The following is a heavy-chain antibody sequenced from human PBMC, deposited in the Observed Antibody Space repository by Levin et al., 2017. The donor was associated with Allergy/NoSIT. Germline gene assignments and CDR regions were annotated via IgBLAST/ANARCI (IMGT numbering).Heavy chain of an antibody. J-gene: IGHJ6*02. V-gene: IGHV3-33*01. D-gene: IGHD3-3*01. Sequence: GGSLRLSCAASGFTFSSYGMHWVRQAPGKGLEWVAVIWYDGSNKYYADSVKGRFTISRDNSKNTLYLQMNSLRAEDTAVYYCARDGDYDFWSGASDSTPGGMDVWGQGTTVTVSS. CDR1: GFTFSSYG. CDR3: ARDGDYDFWSGASDSTPGGMDV. CDR2: IWYDGSNK.